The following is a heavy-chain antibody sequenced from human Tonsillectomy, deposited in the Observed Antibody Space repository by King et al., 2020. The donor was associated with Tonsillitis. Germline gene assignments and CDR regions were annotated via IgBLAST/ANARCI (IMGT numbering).Heavy chain of an antibody. J-gene: IGHJ1*01. D-gene: IGHD6-19*01. Sequence: VQLVESGGGLVQPGGSLRLSCAASGFTFSSWAMSWVRQAPGKGLEWVSTIVDSGTTTYYADSVKGRFTISRDNFEKTLYLHMNSLRAEDTAVYYCAISAIGLADGDRWGQGTLVTVSS. V-gene: IGHV3-23*04. CDR1: GFTFSSWA. CDR2: IVDSGTTT. CDR3: AISAIGLADGDR.